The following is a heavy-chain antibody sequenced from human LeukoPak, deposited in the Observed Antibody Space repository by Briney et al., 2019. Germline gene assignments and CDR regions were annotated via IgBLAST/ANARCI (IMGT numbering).Heavy chain of an antibody. Sequence: ASVKVSCKASGYTFTSYGISWVRQAPGQGLEWMGRIIPILGIANYAQKFQGRVTITADKSTSTAYMELSSLRSEDTAVYYCASYYGSGSYYNANFDYWGQGTLVTVSS. D-gene: IGHD3-10*01. CDR3: ASYYGSGSYYNANFDY. V-gene: IGHV1-69*04. J-gene: IGHJ4*02. CDR1: GYTFTSYG. CDR2: IIPILGIA.